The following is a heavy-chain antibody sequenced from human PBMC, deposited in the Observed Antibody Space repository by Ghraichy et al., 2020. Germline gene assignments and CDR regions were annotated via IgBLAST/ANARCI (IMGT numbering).Heavy chain of an antibody. CDR1: GGSISRYY. CDR2: MYYTGSI. D-gene: IGHD6-6*01. J-gene: IGHJ4*02. Sequence: SETLSLTCTVSGGSISRYYWNWIRQPPGKGLEWIGNMYYTGSINYNPSLKSRVTISIDTSKNQFSLKLRSVTAADTAVYYCARGVAARLIDQAFDYWGQGTLVTVSS. CDR3: ARGVAARLIDQAFDY. V-gene: IGHV4-59*01.